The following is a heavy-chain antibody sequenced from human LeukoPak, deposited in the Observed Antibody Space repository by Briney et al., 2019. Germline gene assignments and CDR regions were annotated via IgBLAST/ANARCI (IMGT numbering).Heavy chain of an antibody. Sequence: ASAKVSCKASGGTFSSYAISWVRQAPGQGLEWMGRIIPILAIANYAQKFQDRVTITADKSTSTAYMDLSSLRSEDTAVYYCARTGTYCSGGSCYTFHSGMDVWGQGTTVTVSS. D-gene: IGHD2-15*01. CDR2: IIPILAIA. V-gene: IGHV1-69*04. CDR3: ARTGTYCSGGSCYTFHSGMDV. CDR1: GGTFSSYA. J-gene: IGHJ6*02.